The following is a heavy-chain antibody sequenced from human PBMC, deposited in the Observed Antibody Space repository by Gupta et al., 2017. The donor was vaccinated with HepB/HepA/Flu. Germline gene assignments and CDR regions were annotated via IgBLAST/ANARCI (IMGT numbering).Heavy chain of an antibody. J-gene: IGHJ5*02. CDR3: ARKGLINWFDP. CDR2: IYYSGST. CDR1: GGSISSRGYY. V-gene: IGHV4-39*01. Sequence: QLQLQESGPGLVKPSETLSLTCTVSGGSISSRGYYWGWIRQPPGKGLEWIGSIYYSGSTYYNPSLKSRVTISVDTSKNQFSLKLSSVTAADTAVYFCARKGLINWFDPWGQGTLVTVSS. D-gene: IGHD2-8*01.